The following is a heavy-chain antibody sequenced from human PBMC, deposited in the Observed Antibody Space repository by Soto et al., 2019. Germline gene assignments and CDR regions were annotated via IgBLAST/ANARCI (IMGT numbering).Heavy chain of an antibody. CDR3: ARDLWGYCGADCYPLDV. V-gene: IGHV4-59*01. D-gene: IGHD2-21*02. J-gene: IGHJ6*02. CDR1: AGPPSPSD. Sequence: SETLPLPWTVSAGPPSPSDQLLIRHPPEKGQEWIGYMYNTGSTVYNPSLKSRVTISVDTSKNQFSLKLNSVTAADTTVYYCARDLWGYCGADCYPLDVWGQGTTVT. CDR2: MYNTGST.